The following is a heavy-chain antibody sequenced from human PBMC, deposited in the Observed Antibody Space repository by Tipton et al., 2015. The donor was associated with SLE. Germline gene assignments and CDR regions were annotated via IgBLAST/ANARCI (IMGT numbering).Heavy chain of an antibody. Sequence: TLSLTCTVSGGPISSYYWSWIRQPPGKGLEWIGYIYYSGSTNYNPSLKSRVTISVDTSKNQLSLKLSSVTAADTAVYYCAAGVASPFDYWGQGTLVTVSS. J-gene: IGHJ4*02. V-gene: IGHV4-59*01. D-gene: IGHD3-10*01. CDR3: AAGVASPFDY. CDR1: GGPISSYY. CDR2: IYYSGST.